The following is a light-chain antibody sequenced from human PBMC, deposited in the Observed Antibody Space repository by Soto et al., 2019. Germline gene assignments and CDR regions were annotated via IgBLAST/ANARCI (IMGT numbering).Light chain of an antibody. CDR3: CSYANTTTV. CDR2: EGS. J-gene: IGLJ3*02. CDR1: SSDVGGYYL. V-gene: IGLV2-23*01. Sequence: QSVLTQPASVSGSPGQSITISCTGVSSDVGGYYLVSWYQHHSGKAPKLMIYEGSKRPSGVSYRFSGSKSDTTASLTISGLQAEDEADYYCCSYANTTTVFGGGTKLTVL.